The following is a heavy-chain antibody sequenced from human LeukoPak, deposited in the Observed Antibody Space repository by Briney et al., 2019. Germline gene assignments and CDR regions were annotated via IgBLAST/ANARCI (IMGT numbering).Heavy chain of an antibody. CDR3: ARGVAQYSSPTDY. V-gene: IGHV4-30-2*01. CDR1: GGSISSGGYY. J-gene: IGHJ4*02. D-gene: IGHD6-6*01. Sequence: PSQTLSLTCTVSGGSISSGGYYWSWIRQPPGKGLEWIGYIYHSGSTYYNPSLKSRVTISVDRSKNQFSLKLSSVTAADTAVYYCARGVAQYSSPTDYWGQGTLVTVSS. CDR2: IYHSGST.